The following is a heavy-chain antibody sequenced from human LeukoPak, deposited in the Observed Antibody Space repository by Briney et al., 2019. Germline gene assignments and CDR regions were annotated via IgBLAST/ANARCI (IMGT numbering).Heavy chain of an antibody. J-gene: IGHJ6*03. CDR1: GFTFSSYS. V-gene: IGHV3-21*01. D-gene: IGHD3-10*01. CDR3: ARAREAEWFGELYPSLYYYYMDV. Sequence: GGSLRLSCAASGFTFSSYSMNWVRQAPGKGLEWVSSISSSSSYIYYADSVKGRFTISRDNDKNSLYLQMNSLRAEDTAVYYCARAREAEWFGELYPSLYYYYMDVWGKGTTVTVSS. CDR2: ISSSSSYI.